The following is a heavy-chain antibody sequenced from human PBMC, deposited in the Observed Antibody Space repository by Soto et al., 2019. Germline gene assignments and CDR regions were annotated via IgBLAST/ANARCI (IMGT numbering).Heavy chain of an antibody. CDR1: GFSFSNYA. CDR3: AKSVYNWNDGFFDY. CDR2: ISGNGAST. V-gene: IGHV3-64*02. Sequence: PGGSLRLSCAASGFSFSNYAMHWVRQAPGKGLEYVSAISGNGASTYYADSVKGRFTIFRDNSKNTLYLQMNSLRAEDTAVYYCAKSVYNWNDGFFDYWGQGTLVTVSS. J-gene: IGHJ4*02. D-gene: IGHD1-1*01.